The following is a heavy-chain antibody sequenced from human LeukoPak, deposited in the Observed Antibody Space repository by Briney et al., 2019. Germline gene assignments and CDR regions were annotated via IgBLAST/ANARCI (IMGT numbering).Heavy chain of an antibody. V-gene: IGHV1-2*02. Sequence: GASVKVSCKASGYTFTGHYMHWVRQAPGQGLEWMGWINPNSGGTNYAQKFQGRVTMTRDTSISTAYMELSRLRSDDTAVYYCARDTRPAGYSSSWFSYYYYMDVWGKGTTVTVSS. CDR3: ARDTRPAGYSSSWFSYYYYMDV. J-gene: IGHJ6*03. CDR1: GYTFTGHY. D-gene: IGHD6-13*01. CDR2: INPNSGGT.